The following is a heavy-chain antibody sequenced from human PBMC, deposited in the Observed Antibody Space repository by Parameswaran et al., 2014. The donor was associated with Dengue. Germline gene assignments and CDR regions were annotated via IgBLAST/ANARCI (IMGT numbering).Heavy chain of an antibody. CDR1: GGSFSGYY. J-gene: IGHJ6*02. Sequence: AGGSLRLSCAVYGGSFSGYYWSWIRQPPGKGLEWIGEINHSGSTNYNPSLKSRVTISVDTSKNQFSLKLSSVTAADTAVYYCARARRLQPNRNLWGLDVWGQGTTVTVSS. D-gene: IGHD6-25*01. CDR3: ARARRLQPNRNLWGLDV. CDR2: INHSGST. V-gene: IGHV4-34*01.